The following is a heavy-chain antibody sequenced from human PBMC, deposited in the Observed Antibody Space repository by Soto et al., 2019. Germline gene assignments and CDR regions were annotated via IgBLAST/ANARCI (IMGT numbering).Heavy chain of an antibody. CDR3: ASGYCSSTSCFYGMDV. CDR1: GFTFSRNV. CDR2: ISYDGTNK. J-gene: IGHJ6*02. Sequence: QVQLVESGGGVVQPGRSLRLSCAASGFTFSRNVMHWVRQAPGKGLEWVAFISYDGTNKSYADSVKGRFTISRDNSKNTLYLQINSLRAEDTSVYYCASGYCSSTSCFYGMDVWGQGTTVTVSS. V-gene: IGHV3-30-3*01. D-gene: IGHD2-2*03.